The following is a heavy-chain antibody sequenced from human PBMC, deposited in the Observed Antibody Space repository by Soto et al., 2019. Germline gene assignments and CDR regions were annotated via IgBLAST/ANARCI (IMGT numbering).Heavy chain of an antibody. CDR3: ARLMGVVVATFFDY. J-gene: IGHJ4*02. Sequence: PGGSLRLSCAASGFTFSSYSMNWLRQAPGKGLEWVSSISSSSSYIYYADSVKGRFTISRDNAKNSLYLQMNSLRAEDTAVYYCARLMGVVVATFFDYWGQGTLVTVSS. CDR1: GFTFSSYS. V-gene: IGHV3-21*01. CDR2: ISSSSSYI. D-gene: IGHD2-15*01.